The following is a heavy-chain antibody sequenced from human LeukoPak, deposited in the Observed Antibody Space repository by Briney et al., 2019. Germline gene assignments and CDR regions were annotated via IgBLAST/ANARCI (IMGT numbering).Heavy chain of an antibody. D-gene: IGHD2-21*02. CDR2: IYHSGST. CDR3: ARGYPNYGGGDGDAFDI. V-gene: IGHV4-30-2*01. J-gene: IGHJ3*02. Sequence: PSETLSLTCAVSGCSISSVGYSWRWIRQPPGKGLECIGYIYHSGSTYYNPSLKSRVTISVDRSKNQFSLKLSSVTAADTAVYYCARGYPNYGGGDGDAFDIWGQGTMVTVSS. CDR1: GCSISSVGYS.